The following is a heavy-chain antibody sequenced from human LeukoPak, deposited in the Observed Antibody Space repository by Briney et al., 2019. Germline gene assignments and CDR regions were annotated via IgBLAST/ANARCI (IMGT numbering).Heavy chain of an antibody. J-gene: IGHJ4*02. CDR2: ISSSGSTI. CDR3: AGKAWLSNDY. CDR1: GFTFSSYE. Sequence: GGSLRLSCAASGFTFSSYEMNWVRRAPGKGLEWVSYISSSGSTIYYADSVKGRFTISRDNAKNSLYLQMNSLRAEDTAVYYCAGKAWLSNDYWGQGTLVTVSS. V-gene: IGHV3-48*03. D-gene: IGHD3-22*01.